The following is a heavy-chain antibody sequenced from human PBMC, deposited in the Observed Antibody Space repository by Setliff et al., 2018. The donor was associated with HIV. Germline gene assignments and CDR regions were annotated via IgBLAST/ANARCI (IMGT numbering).Heavy chain of an antibody. J-gene: IGHJ4*02. V-gene: IGHV1-46*01. Sequence: GASVKVSCKASGYTFTSYYIHWVRQAPGQGLEWMGMINPSDGSTSNSQKFQGRVTMTRDTSTSTVYMEVNSLRSEDTAVYFCARTSSALTTRGEYYFDYWGQGTLVTVSS. CDR2: INPSDGST. CDR3: ARTSSALTTRGEYYFDY. CDR1: GYTFTSYY. D-gene: IGHD4-4*01.